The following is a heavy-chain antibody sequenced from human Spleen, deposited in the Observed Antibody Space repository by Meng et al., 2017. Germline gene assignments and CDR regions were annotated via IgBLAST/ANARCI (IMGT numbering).Heavy chain of an antibody. CDR3: ARGPTTMAHDFDY. J-gene: IGHJ4*02. CDR1: GGSVSSGSYY. D-gene: IGHD4-11*01. Sequence: VPLQESGPGLVRPSEALSLTCTVSGGSVSSGSYYWSWIRQPPGKGLEWIGEINHSGSTNYNPSLESRATISVDTSQNNLSLKLSSVTAADSAVYYCARGPTTMAHDFDYWGQGTLVTVSS. V-gene: IGHV4-61*03. CDR2: INHSGST.